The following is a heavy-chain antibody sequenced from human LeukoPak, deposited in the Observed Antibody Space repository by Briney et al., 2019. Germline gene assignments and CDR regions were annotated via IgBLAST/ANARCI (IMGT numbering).Heavy chain of an antibody. J-gene: IGHJ3*01. D-gene: IGHD1-14*01. CDR3: ADGRGDGDYHGEPDVAFDV. CDR2: ISGSDGNT. V-gene: IGHV3-23*01. CDR1: GFTFRNYA. Sequence: WGSLSLSCAVSGFTFRNYAMSWVRQAPGKGLEWISKISGSDGNTYNAGSEKGRFTIAKDTMKNLLYLQMNSLRGEGTSVYVCADGRGDGDYHGEPDVAFDVWGGGTMVSVS.